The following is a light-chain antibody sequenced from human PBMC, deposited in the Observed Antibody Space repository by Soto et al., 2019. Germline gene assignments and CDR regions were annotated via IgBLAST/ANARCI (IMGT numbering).Light chain of an antibody. J-gene: IGKJ1*01. V-gene: IGKV3-15*01. CDR2: GAS. Sequence: EIVMTQSPATLSVSPGERATLSCRASQSVSSNLAWYQQKPGQAPRLLIYGASTRATGIPARFSGSRSGTEFTLTISSLQSEDFAVYYCHQYNNWPPWTFGKGTKVEIK. CDR3: HQYNNWPPWT. CDR1: QSVSSN.